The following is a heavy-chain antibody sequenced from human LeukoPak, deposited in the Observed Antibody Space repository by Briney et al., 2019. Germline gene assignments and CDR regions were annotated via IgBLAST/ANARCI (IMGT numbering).Heavy chain of an antibody. CDR1: GFTFSSYD. D-gene: IGHD2-21*02. V-gene: IGHV3-13*01. CDR3: ARGTRDSPYYYYGMDV. Sequence: PGGSLRLSRAASGFTFSSYDMHWVRQATGKGLEWVSAIGTAGDTYYPGSVKGRFTISRENAKNSLYLQMNSLRAGDTAVYYCARGTRDSPYYYYGMDVWGQGTTVTVSS. J-gene: IGHJ6*02. CDR2: IGTAGDT.